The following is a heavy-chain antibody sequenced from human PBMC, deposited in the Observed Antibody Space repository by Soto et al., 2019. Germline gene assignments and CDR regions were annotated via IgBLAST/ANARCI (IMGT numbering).Heavy chain of an antibody. CDR3: ARDPTYYYDSSGYYLDY. V-gene: IGHV1-46*01. J-gene: IGHJ4*02. Sequence: GASVKVSCKASGYTFTSYYMHWVRQAPGQGLEWMGIINPSGGSTSYAQKFQGRVTMTRDTSTSTAYMELSSLRSDDTAVYYCARDPTYYYDSSGYYLDYWGQGTLVTVSS. CDR1: GYTFTSYY. CDR2: INPSGGST. D-gene: IGHD3-22*01.